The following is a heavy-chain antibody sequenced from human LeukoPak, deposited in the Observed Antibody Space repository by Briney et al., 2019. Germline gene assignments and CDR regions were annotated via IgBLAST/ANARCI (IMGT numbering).Heavy chain of an antibody. J-gene: IGHJ4*02. CDR3: ARDREMTTQD. Sequence: GRSLRLSCAASGFTFSSYAMHWVRQAPGKGLEWVAVISYDGSNKYYADSVKGRFTISRDNSKNTLYLQMNSLRAEDTAVYYCARDREMTTQDWGQGTLVTVSS. V-gene: IGHV3-30-3*01. CDR2: ISYDGSNK. D-gene: IGHD5-24*01. CDR1: GFTFSSYA.